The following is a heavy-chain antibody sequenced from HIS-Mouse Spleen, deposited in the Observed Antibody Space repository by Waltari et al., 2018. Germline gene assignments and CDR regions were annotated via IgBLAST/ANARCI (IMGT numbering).Heavy chain of an antibody. J-gene: IGHJ5*02. D-gene: IGHD3-3*01. CDR1: GGSISRGGYY. CDR2: IYYRGSP. CDR3: ARSPYYDFWSGYSDNWFDP. V-gene: IGHV4-31*03. Sequence: QVQLQESGPGLVKPSQTLSLTCTFPGGSISRGGYYWSWIRQPPGQGLEWIGDIYYRGSPYYNPSLKSRVTISVDTSKNQFSLKLSSVTAADTAVYYCARSPYYDFWSGYSDNWFDPWGQGTLVTVSS.